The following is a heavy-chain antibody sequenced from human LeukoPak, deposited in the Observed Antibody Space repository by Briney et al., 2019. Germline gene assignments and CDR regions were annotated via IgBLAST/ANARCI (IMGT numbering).Heavy chain of an antibody. V-gene: IGHV3-21*01. CDR1: GFTFSSYS. CDR2: ISSSISYI. Sequence: GGSLRLSCAASGFTFSSYSMNWVRQAPGKGLEWVSSISSSISYIYYADSVKGRFTISRDNAKNSLYLQMNRLRAEDTAVYYCARYPLGSSWYYFDYWGQGTLVTVSS. J-gene: IGHJ4*02. CDR3: ARYPLGSSWYYFDY. D-gene: IGHD6-13*01.